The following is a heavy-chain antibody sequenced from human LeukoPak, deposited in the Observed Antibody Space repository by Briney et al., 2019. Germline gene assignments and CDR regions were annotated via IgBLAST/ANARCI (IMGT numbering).Heavy chain of an antibody. Sequence: ASVKVSCKASGYTFNGYYMQWVRQAPAQGLEWMGRINPNSGGTDSAQKFQGRVTKTIDTSINTAYMELSSLTSDDTAVYYCARHRRGYRGYDMNWGQGTLVTVSS. CDR2: INPNSGGT. V-gene: IGHV1-2*06. J-gene: IGHJ4*02. D-gene: IGHD5-12*01. CDR1: GYTFNGYY. CDR3: ARHRRGYRGYDMN.